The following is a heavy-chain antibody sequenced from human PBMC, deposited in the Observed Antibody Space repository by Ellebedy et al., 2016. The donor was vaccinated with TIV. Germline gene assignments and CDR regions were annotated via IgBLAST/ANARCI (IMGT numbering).Heavy chain of an antibody. J-gene: IGHJ4*02. D-gene: IGHD5-18*01. CDR2: INVGNGNT. CDR3: ARSGDTSMAFTPSLDY. V-gene: IGHV1-3*01. CDR1: GYTFSNYA. Sequence: AASVKVSCKASGYTFSNYAVHWVRQAPGQRLEWMGWINVGNGNTKYSQKFQGRVTITRDTSASTAYMELSSLRSEDTAVYYCARSGDTSMAFTPSLDYWGQGTLVTVSS.